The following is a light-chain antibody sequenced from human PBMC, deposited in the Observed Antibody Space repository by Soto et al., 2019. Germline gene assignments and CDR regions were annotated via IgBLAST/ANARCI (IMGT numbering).Light chain of an antibody. CDR3: QQYGSSPWT. CDR1: QSVSSTF. CDR2: GAS. V-gene: IGKV3-20*01. J-gene: IGKJ1*01. Sequence: EIVLTQSPGTLSLSPGERVTLSCRASQSVSSTFFSWYQQKPGQPPRLLISGASSRATGIPDRFSGSGSGTDFTLTISRLEPEDFAVYYCQQYGSSPWTFGQGTKVDIK.